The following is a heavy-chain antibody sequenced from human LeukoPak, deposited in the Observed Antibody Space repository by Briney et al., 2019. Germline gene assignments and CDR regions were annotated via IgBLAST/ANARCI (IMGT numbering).Heavy chain of an antibody. D-gene: IGHD3-10*01. CDR1: GDSISSGRTF. CDR3: ARAVTMVRGVSLAYYFDY. Sequence: SETLSLTCSVSGDSISSGRTFWGWIRQPPGKGLEWIGSLYYDGRTFYSPSFKSRITISVDTSKNQFSLTLSSVTAADTAVYYCARAVTMVRGVSLAYYFDYWGQGTLVTVSS. CDR2: LYYDGRT. J-gene: IGHJ4*02. V-gene: IGHV4-39*01.